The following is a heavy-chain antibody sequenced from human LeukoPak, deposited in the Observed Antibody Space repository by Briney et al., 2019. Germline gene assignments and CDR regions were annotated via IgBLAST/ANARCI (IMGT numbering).Heavy chain of an antibody. D-gene: IGHD1-26*01. CDR2: IYYSGST. CDR1: GDTISNYY. J-gene: IGHJ4*02. CDR3: ARQNPVWELRVWYFDY. Sequence: SETLSLTCTVSGDTISNYYWSWIRQPPGKGLEWIGYIYYSGSTNYIPSLKSRATISVDTSRNQFSLKLRSVTAADTALYYCARQNPVWELRVWYFDYWGQGTLVTVSS. V-gene: IGHV4-59*01.